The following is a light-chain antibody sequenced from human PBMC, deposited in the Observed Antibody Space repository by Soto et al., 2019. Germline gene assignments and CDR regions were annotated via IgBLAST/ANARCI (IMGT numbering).Light chain of an antibody. CDR2: AAS. V-gene: IGKV1-8*01. J-gene: IGKJ3*01. CDR1: QGISSY. Sequence: AIRMTQSPSSLSASTGDRVTITCRASQGISSYLAWYQQKPGKAPKLLIYAASPLQSGVPSRFSGSGSGTYVTLTISCMQSQAFATYYCQQYYSFPFTFGPGNTVDIE. CDR3: QQYYSFPFT.